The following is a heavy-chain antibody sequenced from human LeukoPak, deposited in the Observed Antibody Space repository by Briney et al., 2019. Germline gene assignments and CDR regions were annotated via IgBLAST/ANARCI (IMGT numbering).Heavy chain of an antibody. CDR1: GFTFSSYA. V-gene: IGHV3-23*01. CDR2: ISGSGGST. Sequence: GSLRLSCAASGFTFSSYAMSWVRQAPGKGLEWVSAISGSGGSTYYADSVKGRFTISRDNSKNTLYLQMNSLRAEDTAVYYCAKGYYDYVWGSYYFDYWGQGILVTVSS. CDR3: AKGYYDYVWGSYYFDY. J-gene: IGHJ4*02. D-gene: IGHD3-16*01.